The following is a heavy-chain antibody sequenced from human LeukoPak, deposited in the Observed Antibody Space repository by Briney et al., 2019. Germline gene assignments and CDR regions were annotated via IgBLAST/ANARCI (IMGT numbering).Heavy chain of an antibody. D-gene: IGHD5-12*01. J-gene: IGHJ6*03. CDR2: IYYSGST. CDR1: GGSISSSSYY. Sequence: SETLSLTCTVSGGSISSSSYYWGWIRQPPGKGLEWIGSIYYSGSTYYNPSLKSRVTISVDTSKNQFSLKLSSVTAADTAVYHCARIHIGGYAPYYYYHYYMDVWGKGTTVTVSS. V-gene: IGHV4-39*01. CDR3: ARIHIGGYAPYYYYHYYMDV.